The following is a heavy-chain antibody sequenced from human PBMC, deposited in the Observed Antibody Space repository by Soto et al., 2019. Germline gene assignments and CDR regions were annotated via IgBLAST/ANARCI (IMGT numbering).Heavy chain of an antibody. CDR2: IIPILGVA. CDR1: GGAFSSYT. Sequence: QVQLVQSGTEVKKPGSSVKVSCKAAGGAFSSYTISWVRQAPGQGLEWMGRIIPILGVANYARQFQGRVTITADESTSTAYMELSRLRSEDTAVYYCARDYYVAFCTGDCNDPFDYWGQGTLVTVSS. CDR3: ARDYYVAFCTGDCNDPFDY. D-gene: IGHD2-21*02. V-gene: IGHV1-69*08. J-gene: IGHJ4*02.